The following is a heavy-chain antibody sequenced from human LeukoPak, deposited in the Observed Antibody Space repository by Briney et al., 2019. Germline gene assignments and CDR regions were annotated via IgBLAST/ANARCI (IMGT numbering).Heavy chain of an antibody. J-gene: IGHJ4*02. CDR2: TYYRSKWYN. V-gene: IGHV6-1*01. Sequence: SQTLSLTCAISGDSVSSNSAAWNWLRQSPSRGLEWLGRTYYRSKWYNDYAVSVKSRITINPDTSKNQFSLQLNSVTPEDTAVYYCARGGVYCSSTSCYKMDFDYWGQGTLVTVSS. D-gene: IGHD2-2*02. CDR3: ARGGVYCSSTSCYKMDFDY. CDR1: GDSVSSNSAA.